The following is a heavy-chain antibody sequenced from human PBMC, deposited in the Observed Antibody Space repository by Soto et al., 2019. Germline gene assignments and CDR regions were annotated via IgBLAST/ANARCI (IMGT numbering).Heavy chain of an antibody. CDR2: ISYDGGNR. D-gene: IGHD4-17*01. CDR1: GFSFSTYV. V-gene: IGHV3-30*18. Sequence: QVQLVESGGGVVQPGRSLRLSCAASGFSFSTYVMHWVRQAPGKGLEWVAVISYDGGNRYHADSVKGRFTISRDNSKNTLDRQMNSLRAEDTDVYYCAKNQLAYGRGYGMDVWGQGTRVTVS. CDR3: AKNQLAYGRGYGMDV. J-gene: IGHJ6*02.